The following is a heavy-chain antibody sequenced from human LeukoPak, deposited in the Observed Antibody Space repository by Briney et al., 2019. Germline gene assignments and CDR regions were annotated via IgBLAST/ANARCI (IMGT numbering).Heavy chain of an antibody. CDR1: GFTLTDYG. J-gene: IGHJ4*02. V-gene: IGHV3-30*18. CDR3: AKAAYSSASYFDH. D-gene: IGHD6-6*01. Sequence: GGSLRLSCAASGFTLTDYGLHWVRQAPGKGLEWVAVISHDGSNEYYGDSVKGRFTISRDNSKSTLYPQMDSLRPEDTGVYHCAKAAYSSASYFDHWGQGTLVTVSS. CDR2: ISHDGSNE.